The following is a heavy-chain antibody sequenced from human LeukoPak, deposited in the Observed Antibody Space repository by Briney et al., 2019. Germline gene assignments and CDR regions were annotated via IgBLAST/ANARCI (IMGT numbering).Heavy chain of an antibody. Sequence: ASVKVSCKASGYTFTSYAMNWVRQAPGQGLEWMGWINTNTGNPTYAQGFTGRFVFSLDTSVSTAYLQISSLKAEDTAVYYCARDRMGSGWSHFDDWGQGTLVTVSS. CDR1: GYTFTSYA. D-gene: IGHD6-19*01. CDR3: ARDRMGSGWSHFDD. J-gene: IGHJ4*02. V-gene: IGHV7-4-1*02. CDR2: INTNTGNP.